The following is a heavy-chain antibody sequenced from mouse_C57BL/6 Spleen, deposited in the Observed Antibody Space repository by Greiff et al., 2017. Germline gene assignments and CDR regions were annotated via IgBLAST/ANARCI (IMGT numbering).Heavy chain of an antibody. V-gene: IGHV1-15*01. J-gene: IGHJ4*01. D-gene: IGHD2-12*01. CDR2: IDPETGGT. CDR1: GYTFTDYE. CDR3: AREGYSNDDDMDY. Sequence: VQLQQSGAELVRPGASVTLSCKASGYTFTDYEMHWVKQTPVHGLEWIGAIDPETGGTAYNQKFKGKAILTADKSSSTAYMELRSLKSEDSAVYYCAREGYSNDDDMDYWGQGTSVTVSS.